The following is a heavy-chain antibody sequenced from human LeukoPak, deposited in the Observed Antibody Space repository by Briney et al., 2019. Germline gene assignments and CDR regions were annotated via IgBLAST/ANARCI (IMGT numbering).Heavy chain of an antibody. CDR2: INSDGSST. Sequence: GGSLRLSCAASGFTFSSYWMHWVRQAPGKGLVWVSRINSDGSSTSYADSVKGRFTISRDNAKNTLYLRMNSLRAEDTAVYYCAREETGTDFDYWGQGTLVTVSS. CDR1: GFTFSSYW. D-gene: IGHD1-7*01. V-gene: IGHV3-74*01. J-gene: IGHJ4*02. CDR3: AREETGTDFDY.